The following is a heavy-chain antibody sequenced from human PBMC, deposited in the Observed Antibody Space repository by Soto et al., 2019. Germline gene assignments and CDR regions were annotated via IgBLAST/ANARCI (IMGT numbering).Heavy chain of an antibody. CDR1: GYTLTELS. D-gene: IGHD3-22*01. Sequence: ASVKVSCKVSGYTLTELSMHWVRQAPGKGLEWMGGFDPEDGETIYAQKFQGRVTMTEDTSTDTAYMELSSLRSEDTAVYYCATGWSRTYYYDSSGSLYWGQGTLVTVSS. V-gene: IGHV1-24*01. CDR2: FDPEDGET. J-gene: IGHJ4*02. CDR3: ATGWSRTYYYDSSGSLY.